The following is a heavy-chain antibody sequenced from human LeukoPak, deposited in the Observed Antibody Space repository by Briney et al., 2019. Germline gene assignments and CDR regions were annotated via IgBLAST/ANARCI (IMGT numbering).Heavy chain of an antibody. Sequence: SETLSLTCTVSGGSISSYYWSWIRQPPGKGLEWIGYFYYSGSTNYNPSLKSRVTISVDTSKKQFSLNLSSVAAADTALYFCARGNFFGYYFDSWGQGTLVTV. V-gene: IGHV4-59*01. CDR1: GGSISSYY. J-gene: IGHJ4*02. CDR2: FYYSGST. D-gene: IGHD1-1*01. CDR3: ARGNFFGYYFDS.